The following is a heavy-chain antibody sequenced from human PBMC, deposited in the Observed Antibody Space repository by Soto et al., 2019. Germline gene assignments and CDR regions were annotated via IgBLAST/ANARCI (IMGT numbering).Heavy chain of an antibody. Sequence: QVQLVESGGGVVQPGRSLRLSCAASGFTFRSYGMHWVRQAPGKGLEWVAVISYDGSNKYYADSVKGRFTISRDNSKNTLYLQMNSLRAEDTAVYYCAKGGVGSTSNAFDIWGQWTMVTVSS. J-gene: IGHJ3*02. V-gene: IGHV3-30*18. CDR1: GFTFRSYG. CDR3: AKGGVGSTSNAFDI. CDR2: ISYDGSNK. D-gene: IGHD1-26*01.